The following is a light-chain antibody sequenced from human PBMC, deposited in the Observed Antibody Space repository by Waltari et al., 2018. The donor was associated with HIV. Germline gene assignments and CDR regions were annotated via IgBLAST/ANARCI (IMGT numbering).Light chain of an antibody. Sequence: QSALTPPASVSGSPGQSITISCTGTSSDVGGYNYVSWYQQHPGKAPKLMIDDVSNRPSGFSNRFSVSKSGNTASRTISGLQAEDEADYYCSAYTSSSTVAVFGGGTKLTVL. CDR2: DVS. CDR3: SAYTSSSTVAV. V-gene: IGLV2-14*01. J-gene: IGLJ2*01. CDR1: SSDVGGYNY.